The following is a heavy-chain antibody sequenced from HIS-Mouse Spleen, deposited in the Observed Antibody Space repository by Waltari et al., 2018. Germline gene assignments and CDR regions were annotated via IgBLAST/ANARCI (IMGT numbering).Heavy chain of an antibody. D-gene: IGHD6-13*01. CDR1: GGPISSSSYY. J-gene: IGHJ2*01. CDR3: AREIPYSSSWYDWYFDL. V-gene: IGHV4-39*07. Sequence: QLQLQESGPGLVKPSETLSLTCTVPGGPISSSSYYLAWIRQPPGKGLEWIGSIYYSGSTYYNPSLKSRVTISVDTSKNQFSLKLSSVTAADTAVYYCAREIPYSSSWYDWYFDLWGRGTLVTVSS. CDR2: IYYSGST.